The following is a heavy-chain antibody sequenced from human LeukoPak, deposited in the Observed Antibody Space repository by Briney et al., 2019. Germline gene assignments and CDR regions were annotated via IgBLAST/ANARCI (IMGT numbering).Heavy chain of an antibody. Sequence: GGSLRLSCAASGFTFSTYWMSWVRQAPGKGLEWVANIKQDGSEKFYVDSVKGRFTIFRDNAKYSLYLQMNSLRAEDTAVYYCARDRWGYSYGGDWGQGTLVTVSS. CDR2: IKQDGSEK. D-gene: IGHD5-18*01. CDR1: GFTFSTYW. CDR3: ARDRWGYSYGGD. V-gene: IGHV3-7*01. J-gene: IGHJ4*02.